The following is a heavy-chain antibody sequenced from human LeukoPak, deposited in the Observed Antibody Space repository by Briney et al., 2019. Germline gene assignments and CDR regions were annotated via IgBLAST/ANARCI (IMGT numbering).Heavy chain of an antibody. Sequence: SETLSLTCTVSGGSISSSSYYWGWIRQPPGKGLEWIGSIYYSGSTYYNPSLKSRVTISVDTSKNQFSLKLSSVTAADTAVYYCASQRGGHYYYYMDVWGKGATVTVSS. CDR2: IYYSGST. CDR3: ASQRGGHYYYYMDV. CDR1: GGSISSSSYY. J-gene: IGHJ6*03. D-gene: IGHD3-16*01. V-gene: IGHV4-39*07.